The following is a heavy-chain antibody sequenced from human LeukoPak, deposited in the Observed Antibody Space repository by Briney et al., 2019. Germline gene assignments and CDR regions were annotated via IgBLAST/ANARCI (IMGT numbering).Heavy chain of an antibody. CDR3: ARGGWGDDSWSGPTINWVDP. CDR1: GGSISTHY. D-gene: IGHD3-3*01. J-gene: IGHJ5*02. Sequence: SETLSLTCTVSGGSISTHYWSWIRRPPGRGLEWIGYLFNSGRTNYSPSLKSRVTISGDTSKNQFSLWLTSVTAADTAVYYCARGGWGDDSWSGPTINWVDPWGQGILVTVSS. CDR2: LFNSGRT. V-gene: IGHV4-59*11.